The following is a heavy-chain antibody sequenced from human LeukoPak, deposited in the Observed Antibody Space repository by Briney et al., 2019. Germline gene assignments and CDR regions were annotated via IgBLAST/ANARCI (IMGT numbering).Heavy chain of an antibody. V-gene: IGHV1-2*02. D-gene: IGHD4-17*01. CDR2: INPNSGGT. CDR3: ARDMEATVTSDFDY. CDR1: GYTFTGYY. J-gene: IGHJ4*02. Sequence: ASVKVSCKASGYTFTGYYMHWVRQAPGQGLEWMGWINPNSGGTNYAQKFQGRVTMTRDTSISTAYMELSRLRSDDTAVYYCARDMEATVTSDFDYRGQGTLVTVSS.